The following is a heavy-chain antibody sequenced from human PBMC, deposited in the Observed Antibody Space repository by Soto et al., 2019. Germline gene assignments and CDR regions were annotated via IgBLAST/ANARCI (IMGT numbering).Heavy chain of an antibody. CDR2: IYYSGST. CDR3: ARTLSGGFDY. Sequence: SETLSLTCTVSGGSISSGDYYWSWIRQPPGKGLEWIGYIYYSGSTNYNPSLKSRVTISVDTSKSQFSLNLNSVTAAGTAVYYCARTLSGGFDYWGQGTLVTVS. V-gene: IGHV4-61*08. CDR1: GGSISSGDYY. J-gene: IGHJ4*02.